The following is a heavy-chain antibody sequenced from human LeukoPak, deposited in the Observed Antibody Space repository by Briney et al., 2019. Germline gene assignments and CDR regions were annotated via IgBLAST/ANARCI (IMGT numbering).Heavy chain of an antibody. CDR1: GYTFTIYY. V-gene: IGHV1-2*02. CDR2: INPNSGGT. CDR3: ARALAGHIVLMVYASPFTFDY. D-gene: IGHD2-8*01. J-gene: IGHJ4*02. Sequence: ASVKVSCKASGYTFTIYYMHWVRQAPGQGLEWMGWINPNSGGTNYAQKFQGRVTMTRDTSISTAYMELSRLRSDDTAVYYCARALAGHIVLMVYASPFTFDYWGQGTLVTVSS.